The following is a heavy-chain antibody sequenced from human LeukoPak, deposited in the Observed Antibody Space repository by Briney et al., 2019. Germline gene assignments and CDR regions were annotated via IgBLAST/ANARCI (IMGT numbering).Heavy chain of an antibody. CDR2: IYYSGST. J-gene: IGHJ4*02. Sequence: PSETLSLTCTVSGGSISSSSSYWGWIRQPPGKGLKWIGSIYYSGSTYYNPSLKSRVTISVDTSKNQFSLKLNSVTAADTAVYYCARHGFGELFNYVYWGQGTLVTVSS. D-gene: IGHD3-10*01. CDR1: GGSISSSSSY. CDR3: ARHGFGELFNYVY. V-gene: IGHV4-39*01.